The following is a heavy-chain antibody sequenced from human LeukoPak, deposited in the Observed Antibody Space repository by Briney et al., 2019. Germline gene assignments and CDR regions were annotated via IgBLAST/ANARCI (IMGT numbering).Heavy chain of an antibody. CDR3: AKMEGQRLYDYCMDV. CDR1: GFTFSSYA. D-gene: IGHD3-3*01. Sequence: GGSLRLSCAASGFTFSSYAMSWVRQAPGKGLARVPAISSSCGSSYYADSVKGRFTISRDNSKNTLYLHMNSLRADDTAVYYCAKMEGQRLYDYCMDVWGRGTTVTVSS. J-gene: IGHJ6*03. V-gene: IGHV3-23*01. CDR2: ISSSCGSS.